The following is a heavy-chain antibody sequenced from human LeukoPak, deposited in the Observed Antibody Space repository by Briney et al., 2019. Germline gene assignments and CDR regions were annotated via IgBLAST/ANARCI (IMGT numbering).Heavy chain of an antibody. Sequence: SETLSLTCTVSGGSISSYYWSWIRQPPGKGLEWIGYIYYSGSTNYNPSPKSRVTISVDTSKNQFSLKLSSVTAADTAVYYCARGSSGSYSLYYYYYMDVWGKGTTVTVSS. CDR2: IYYSGST. CDR3: ARGSSGSYSLYYYYYMDV. CDR1: GGSISSYY. J-gene: IGHJ6*03. V-gene: IGHV4-59*08. D-gene: IGHD1-26*01.